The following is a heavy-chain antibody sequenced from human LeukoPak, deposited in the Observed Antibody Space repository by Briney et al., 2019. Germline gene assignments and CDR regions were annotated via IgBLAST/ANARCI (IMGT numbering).Heavy chain of an antibody. J-gene: IGHJ4*02. CDR1: GGTFSSYA. CDR3: ARERDSGSLGFDY. CDR2: IIPIFGTA. V-gene: IGHV1-69*05. D-gene: IGHD1-26*01. Sequence: SVKVSCKASGGTFSSYAISWVQQAPGQGLEWMGGIIPIFGTANYAQKFQGRVTITTDESTSTAYMELSSLRSEDTAVYYCARERDSGSLGFDYWGQGTLVTVSS.